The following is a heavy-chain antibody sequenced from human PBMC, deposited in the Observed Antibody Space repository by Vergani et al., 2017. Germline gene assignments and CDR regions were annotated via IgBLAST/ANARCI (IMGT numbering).Heavy chain of an antibody. CDR3: AREYDFWSGYYTGYYYYYMDV. Sequence: QVQLQQWGAGLLKPSETLSLTCAVYGGSFSGYYWSWIRQPPGKGLEWIGEINHSGSTNYNPSLKSRVTISVDTSKNQFSLKLSSVTAADTAVYYCAREYDFWSGYYTGYYYYYMDVWGKGITVTVSS. CDR2: INHSGST. CDR1: GGSFSGYY. D-gene: IGHD3-3*01. J-gene: IGHJ6*03. V-gene: IGHV4-34*01.